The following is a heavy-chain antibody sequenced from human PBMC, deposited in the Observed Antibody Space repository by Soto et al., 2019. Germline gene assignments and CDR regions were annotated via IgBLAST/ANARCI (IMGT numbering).Heavy chain of an antibody. J-gene: IGHJ3*02. D-gene: IGHD3-22*01. Sequence: SVKVSFKASGGTFSSYAISWLRQAPGQGLEWMGGVIPIFGTANYAQKFQGRVTITADESTSTAYMELSSLRSEDTAVYYCARFRMKDSSGYFAFDIWGQGTMVTVSS. CDR1: GGTFSSYA. V-gene: IGHV1-69*13. CDR2: VIPIFGTA. CDR3: ARFRMKDSSGYFAFDI.